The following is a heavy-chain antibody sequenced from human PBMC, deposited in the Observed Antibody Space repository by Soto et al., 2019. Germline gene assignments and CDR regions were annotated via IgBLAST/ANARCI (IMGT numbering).Heavy chain of an antibody. V-gene: IGHV3-15*07. Sequence: EVQLVESGGALVTPAWSLRLSCTASGSTFTKAWMNWVRQASGKGLEWVARIKSKNDGGTVDYAAPGKGRFTISRDDSENTLYMKLNSLKIDDTAVYYCNTLAPPNYWGSPGWGQGTTVTVSS. CDR1: GSTFTKAW. D-gene: IGHD3-10*01. J-gene: IGHJ6*02. CDR3: NTLAPPNYWGSPG. CDR2: IKSKNDGGTV.